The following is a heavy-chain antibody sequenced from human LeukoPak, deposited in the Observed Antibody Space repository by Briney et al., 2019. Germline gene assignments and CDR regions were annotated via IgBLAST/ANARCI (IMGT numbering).Heavy chain of an antibody. J-gene: IGHJ3*02. CDR1: GYTFTSYD. D-gene: IGHD2-2*01. CDR3: ARVPVVPAAMGDAFDI. V-gene: IGHV1-8*03. Sequence: ASVKVSCKASGYTFTSYDINWVRQATGQGLEWMGWMNPNSGNTGYAQKFQGKVTITRNTSISTAYMELSSLRSEDTAVYYCARVPVVPAAMGDAFDIWGQGTMVTVSS. CDR2: MNPNSGNT.